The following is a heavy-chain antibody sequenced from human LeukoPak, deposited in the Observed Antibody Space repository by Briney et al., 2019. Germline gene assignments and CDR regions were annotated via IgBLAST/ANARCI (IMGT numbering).Heavy chain of an antibody. CDR2: IYYSGST. D-gene: IGHD6-13*01. Sequence: SETLSLTCTVSGGSISSYYWSWIRQPPGKGLEWIGYIYYSGSTNYNPSLKSRVTISVDTSKNQFSLKLSSVTAADTAVYYCARDSGGSGSSSWYARYYYYYMDVWGKGTTVTVSS. CDR3: ARDSGGSGSSSWYARYYYYYMDV. J-gene: IGHJ6*03. V-gene: IGHV4-59*01. CDR1: GGSISSYY.